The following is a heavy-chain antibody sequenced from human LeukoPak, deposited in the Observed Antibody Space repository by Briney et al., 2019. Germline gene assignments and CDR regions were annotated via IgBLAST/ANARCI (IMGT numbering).Heavy chain of an antibody. V-gene: IGHV4-39*07. CDR3: ARGTPGGRPTGGFDL. D-gene: IGHD7-27*01. CDR1: GGSISSSSHY. Sequence: PSETLSLTCSVSGGSISSSSHYWDWIRQPPGEGLEWVGSIYYSGSTYYNPSLKSRVTISVDRSKNQFSLKLSSVTAADTAVYYCARGTPGGRPTGGFDLWGRGTLVTVSS. J-gene: IGHJ2*01. CDR2: IYYSGST.